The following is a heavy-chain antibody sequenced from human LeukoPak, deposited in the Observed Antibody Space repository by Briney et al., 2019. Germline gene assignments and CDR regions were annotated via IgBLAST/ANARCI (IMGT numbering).Heavy chain of an antibody. CDR2: IKQEGSQK. J-gene: IGHJ4*02. V-gene: IGHV3-7*01. CDR1: GFSFSNYW. Sequence: GSLRLSCAASGFSFSNYWMTWIRQAPGKGLEWVANIKQEGSQKSYVDSVKGRFTISRDNAENSLYLQMNSLRAEDTAVYYCARVASSDWHARDYWGQETLVTVSS. CDR3: ARVASSDWHARDY. D-gene: IGHD6-19*01.